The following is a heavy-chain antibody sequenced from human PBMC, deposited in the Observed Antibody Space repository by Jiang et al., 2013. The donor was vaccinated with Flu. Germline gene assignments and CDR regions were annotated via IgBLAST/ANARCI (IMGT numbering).Heavy chain of an antibody. CDR3: ARENGVSDHRIDY. Sequence: VSGYSISSDSYWGVDPAEPPREGGVEWIGSIYHSGRTFYNPSLKSRVTMSVDTPKNQFSLKLTSVTAADTALYYCARENGVSDHRIDYWGQGTLVTVSS. J-gene: IGHJ4*02. CDR2: IYHSGRT. V-gene: IGHV4-38-2*02. D-gene: IGHD4-17*01. CDR1: GYSISSDSY.